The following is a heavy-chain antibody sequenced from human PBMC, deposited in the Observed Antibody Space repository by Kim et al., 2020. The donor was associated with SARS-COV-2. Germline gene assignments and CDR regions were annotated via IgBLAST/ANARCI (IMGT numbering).Heavy chain of an antibody. J-gene: IGHJ4*02. CDR2: IYYSGST. D-gene: IGHD1-26*01. CDR3: VGSGSHSGFVAAY. CDR1: GGSISSSSYY. V-gene: IGHV4-39*01. Sequence: SETLSLTCTVSGGSISSSSYYWGWIRQPPGKGLEWIGSIYYSGSTYYNPSLKSRATMSVDTSKNQFSLKLTSVTAADTAVYFCVGSGSHSGFVAAYWGQGTLVTVSS.